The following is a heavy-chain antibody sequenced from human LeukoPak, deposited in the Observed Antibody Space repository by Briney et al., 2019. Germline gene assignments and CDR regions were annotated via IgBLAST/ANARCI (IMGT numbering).Heavy chain of an antibody. J-gene: IGHJ6*04. Sequence: SETLSLTCAVYGGSFSGYYWSWIRQPPGKGLEWIGEINHSGSTNYNPSLKSRVTISVDTSKNQFSLKLSSVTAADTAVYYCARGRVVVAAVPRRHYGMDVWGKGTTVTVSS. D-gene: IGHD2-15*01. V-gene: IGHV4-34*01. CDR3: ARGRVVVAAVPRRHYGMDV. CDR2: INHSGST. CDR1: GGSFSGYY.